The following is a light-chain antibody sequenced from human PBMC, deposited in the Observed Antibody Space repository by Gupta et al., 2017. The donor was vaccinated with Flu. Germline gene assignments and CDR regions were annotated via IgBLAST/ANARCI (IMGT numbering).Light chain of an antibody. Sequence: EIVLTQSPATLSVSPGERATVSCRASQSISSNLAWYQQKPGQSPRLLIYGASTRATGIPAWFSGSGSGTEFTLTISSLQSEDFAVYYCQQYNNWLFGGGTKVEIK. CDR2: GAS. J-gene: IGKJ4*01. CDR3: QQYNNWL. CDR1: QSISSN. V-gene: IGKV3-15*01.